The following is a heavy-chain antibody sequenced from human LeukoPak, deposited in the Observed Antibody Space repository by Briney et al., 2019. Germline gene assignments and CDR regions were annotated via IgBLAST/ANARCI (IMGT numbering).Heavy chain of an antibody. CDR3: ARGAFGAYYMDV. Sequence: GGSLRLSCAASGFTFTNYGIHWVRQAPGKGLVWVSRINTAGTTTNYADSVKGRFAISRDNAENTLYLHMNSLRAEDTAVYYCARGAFGAYYMDVWGKGTTVTVSS. CDR2: INTAGTTT. J-gene: IGHJ6*03. V-gene: IGHV3-74*01. CDR1: GFTFTNYG. D-gene: IGHD3-16*01.